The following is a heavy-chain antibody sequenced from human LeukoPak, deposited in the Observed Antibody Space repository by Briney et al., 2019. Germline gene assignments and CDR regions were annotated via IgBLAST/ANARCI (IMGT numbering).Heavy chain of an antibody. D-gene: IGHD2-2*02. V-gene: IGHV4-4*07. CDR2: IYTSGST. J-gene: IGHJ3*02. CDR1: GGSISSYY. CDR3: ATLIGEYQLLYDGAFDI. Sequence: PSETLSPTCTVSGGSISSYYWSWIRQPAGKGLEWIGRIYTSGSTNYNPSLKSRVTMSVDTSKNQFSLKLSSVTAADTAVYYCATLIGEYQLLYDGAFDIWGQGTMVTVSS.